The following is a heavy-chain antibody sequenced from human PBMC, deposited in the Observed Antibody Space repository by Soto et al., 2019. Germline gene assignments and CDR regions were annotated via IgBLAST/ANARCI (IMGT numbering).Heavy chain of an antibody. Sequence: GASVKVSCKASGYTFTSYGISWVRQAPGQGLEWMGWISAYNGNTNYAQKLRGRVTMTTDTSTSTAYMELRSLRSDDTAVYYCARVYCSSTSCYAEFDYWGQGTLVTVSS. CDR3: ARVYCSSTSCYAEFDY. CDR1: GYTFTSYG. J-gene: IGHJ4*02. V-gene: IGHV1-18*01. D-gene: IGHD2-2*01. CDR2: ISAYNGNT.